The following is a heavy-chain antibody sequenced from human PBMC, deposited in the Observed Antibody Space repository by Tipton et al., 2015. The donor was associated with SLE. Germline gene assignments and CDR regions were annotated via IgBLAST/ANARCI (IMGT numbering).Heavy chain of an antibody. D-gene: IGHD2-8*02. V-gene: IGHV4-61*01. CDR2: IYFSGSA. J-gene: IGHJ4*02. CDR1: GDSISDGNYY. CDR3: ARGSCSGGVCYIDY. Sequence: TLSLTCTVSGDSISDGNYYWSWIRQPPGKGLEWIGYIYFSGSANYNPSLKSRVTISLDTSKNQFSLKLSSVTAADTAVYYCARGSCSGGVCYIDYWGQGTLVTVSS.